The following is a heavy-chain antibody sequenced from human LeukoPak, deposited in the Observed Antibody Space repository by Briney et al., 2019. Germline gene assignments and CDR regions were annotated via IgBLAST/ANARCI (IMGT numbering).Heavy chain of an antibody. J-gene: IGHJ4*02. CDR1: GGTFSSYA. CDR3: ASFGGSTGQFDY. CDR2: IIPILGIA. V-gene: IGHV1-69*04. D-gene: IGHD1-26*01. Sequence: ASVKVSCKASGGTFSSYAISWVRQAPGQGLEWMGRIIPILGIANYAQKFQGRVTITTDESTTTAYMELSSLRSEDTAVYYCASFGGSTGQFDYWGQGTLVTVSS.